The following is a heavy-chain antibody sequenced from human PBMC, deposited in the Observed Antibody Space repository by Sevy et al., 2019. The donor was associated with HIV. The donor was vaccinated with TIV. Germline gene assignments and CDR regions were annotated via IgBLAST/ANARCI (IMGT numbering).Heavy chain of an antibody. V-gene: IGHV1-18*01. D-gene: IGHD2-15*01. CDR3: ARGSYVWYMHFDY. J-gene: IGHJ4*02. CDR1: GYTFTTYG. CDR2: IGAYNGNT. Sequence: ASVKVSCKASGYTFTTYGISWVRQAPGQGLEWMGWIGAYNGNTNYAQMFQGRVTMTTDTSTSTAYMELRSLRSDDAAVYFCARGSYVWYMHFDYWGQGTLVTVSS.